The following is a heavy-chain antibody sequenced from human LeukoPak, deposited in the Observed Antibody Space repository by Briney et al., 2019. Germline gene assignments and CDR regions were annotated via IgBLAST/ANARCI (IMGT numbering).Heavy chain of an antibody. CDR2: VYTTGGT. CDR3: ATGSGYYRGAEYFEY. V-gene: IGHV4-4*07. CDR1: GAPINSYY. D-gene: IGHD3-22*01. J-gene: IGHJ1*01. Sequence: SSETLSLTCSVSGAPINSYYWSWIRQSAGKGLEYIGRVYTTGGTHYNPTLKSRLTLSADTSKNQFYLTLSSVTAADTAVYYCATGSGYYRGAEYFEYWGQGILVTVSS.